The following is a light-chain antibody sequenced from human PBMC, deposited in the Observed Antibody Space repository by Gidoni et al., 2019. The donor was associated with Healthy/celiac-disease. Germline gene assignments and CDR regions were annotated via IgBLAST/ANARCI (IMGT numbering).Light chain of an antibody. V-gene: IGLV1-47*01. CDR1: SSNIGSNY. CDR2: RNN. Sequence: QSLLTQPHSASGIPGQRGTISRSGSSSNIGSNYVYWYQQLPGTAPKLLIYRNNQRPSGVPDRFSGSKSGTSASLAISGLRSEDEADYYCAAWDDSLSGWVFGGGTKLTVL. J-gene: IGLJ3*02. CDR3: AAWDDSLSGWV.